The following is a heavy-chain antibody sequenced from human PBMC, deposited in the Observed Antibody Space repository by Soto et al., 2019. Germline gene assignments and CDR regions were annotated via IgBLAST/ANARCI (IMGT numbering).Heavy chain of an antibody. CDR3: ARARGDYYDSSGYPLY. CDR1: GFTFSSYW. Sequence: EVQLAESGGGLVQPGGSLRLSCAASGFTFSSYWMSWVRQAPGKGLEWVANIKQDGSEKYYVDSVKGRFTISRDNAKNSLYLQMNSLRAEDTAVYYCARARGDYYDSSGYPLYWGQGTLVTVSS. V-gene: IGHV3-7*04. D-gene: IGHD3-22*01. J-gene: IGHJ4*02. CDR2: IKQDGSEK.